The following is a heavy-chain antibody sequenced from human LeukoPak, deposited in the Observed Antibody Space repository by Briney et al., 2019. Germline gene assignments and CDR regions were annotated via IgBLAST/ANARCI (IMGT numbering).Heavy chain of an antibody. CDR3: ARVGDWNDLVY. CDR1: GGSISTYY. V-gene: IGHV4-59*01. Sequence: SETLSLTCTISGGSISTYYWSWIRQPPGKGLEWIGYISYTVTSNYNPSLKSRVTISVDTSKNQFSLKLSSVTAADTAVYYCARVGDWNDLVYWGQGTLVTVSS. D-gene: IGHD1-1*01. CDR2: ISYTVTS. J-gene: IGHJ4*02.